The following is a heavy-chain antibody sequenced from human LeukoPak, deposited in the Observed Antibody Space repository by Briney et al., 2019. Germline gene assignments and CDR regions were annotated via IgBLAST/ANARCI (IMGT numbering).Heavy chain of an antibody. CDR3: ARQTATCGGDCYYFDY. D-gene: IGHD2-21*02. J-gene: IGHJ4*02. V-gene: IGHV4-4*09. CDR2: IYTSGST. Sequence: NPSETLSLTCTVSGGSISSYYWSWIRQPPGKGLEWIGYIYTSGSTNYNSSLKSRVTISVDTSKNQFSLKLSSVTAADTAVYYCARQTATCGGDCYYFDYWGQGTLVTVSS. CDR1: GGSISSYY.